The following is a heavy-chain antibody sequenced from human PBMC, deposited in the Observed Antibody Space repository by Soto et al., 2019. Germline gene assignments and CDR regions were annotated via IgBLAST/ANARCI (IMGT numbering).Heavy chain of an antibody. CDR3: AHSTLGKLLLYFDF. J-gene: IGHJ4*02. Sequence: KESGPTLVKPTQTLTLTCTFSGFSLSTSGVGVGWIRQPPGKALEWLALIYWDDEKRYSPSLKNRLTITKDTSNNQVVLTMTNMDPVETATYFCAHSTLGKLLLYFDFWGQGTLVTVSS. V-gene: IGHV2-5*02. CDR1: GFSLSTSGVG. D-gene: IGHD2-15*01. CDR2: IYWDDEK.